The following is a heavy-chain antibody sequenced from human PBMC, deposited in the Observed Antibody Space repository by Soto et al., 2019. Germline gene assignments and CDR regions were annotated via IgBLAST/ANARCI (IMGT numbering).Heavy chain of an antibody. Sequence: VGSLRLSCAASGFTFKTYGISWVRQAPGKGLEWVSAISGRGDSTYYADSVKGRFTISRDNSKNTLYLQMNSLRAEDSAVYYCAKDRDVCRAYSCNGMDVWGQGTTVTVSS. CDR1: GFTFKTYG. D-gene: IGHD5-18*01. V-gene: IGHV3-23*01. CDR3: AKDRDVCRAYSCNGMDV. CDR2: ISGRGDST. J-gene: IGHJ6*02.